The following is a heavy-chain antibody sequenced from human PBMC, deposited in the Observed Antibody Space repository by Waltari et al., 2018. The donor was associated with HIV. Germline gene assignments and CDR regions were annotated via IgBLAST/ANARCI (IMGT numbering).Heavy chain of an antibody. CDR2: MFHIGSF. CDR1: GYSISSGYY. J-gene: IGHJ4*02. Sequence: QVQLQESGPGLVKPSETLSLTCAVSGYSISSGYYWGWIRQPPGKGLDWIGSMFHIGSFDHNPSCKSLVTISLDTSKNQVSLKLRSVTAADTAVYYCARVEGSGPTPIDSWGQGTLVTVSS. V-gene: IGHV4-38-2*01. CDR3: ARVEGSGPTPIDS.